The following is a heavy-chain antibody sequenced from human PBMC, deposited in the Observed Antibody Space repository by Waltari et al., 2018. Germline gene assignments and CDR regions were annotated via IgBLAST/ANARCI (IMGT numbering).Heavy chain of an antibody. D-gene: IGHD1-26*01. CDR2: IHGTGKT. CDR1: GDSVSNNYS. Sequence: QLQLQQSGPGLVKPSESLFLSCAVSGDSVSNNYSWSWVRQPPGKGLEWIGQIHGTGKTNYKPSLESRVTVSMDTSNNQFSLRVTSPTAADTAVYFCARDRGRGLYLDSWGQGTLVTVS. J-gene: IGHJ4*02. V-gene: IGHV4-4*02. CDR3: ARDRGRGLYLDS.